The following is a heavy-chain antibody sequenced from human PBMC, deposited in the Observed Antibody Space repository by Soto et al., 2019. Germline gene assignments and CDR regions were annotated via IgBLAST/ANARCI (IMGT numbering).Heavy chain of an antibody. CDR3: TRADCGYSPVYFDY. J-gene: IGHJ4*02. V-gene: IGHV3-74*01. CDR2: INNDGSST. Sequence: EVQLVESGGGLVQPGGSLRLSCAASGFTFSTYWMHWVRQAPGKGLVWVSRINNDGSSTRYADSVKGRLTISRDNAKNTLYLQKKSLGGEDTAVYYCTRADCGYSPVYFDYWGQGTLVTVSS. CDR1: GFTFSTYW. D-gene: IGHD2-15*01.